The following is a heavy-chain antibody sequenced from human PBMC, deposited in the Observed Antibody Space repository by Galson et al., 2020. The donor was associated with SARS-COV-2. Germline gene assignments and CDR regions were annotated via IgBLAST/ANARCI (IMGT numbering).Heavy chain of an antibody. J-gene: IGHJ4*02. CDR2: IYTSGST. Sequence: SETLSLTCTVSGGSISSNYWSWIRQPAGKGLEWIGRIYTSGSTNYNPSLKSRVTMSVDTSKNQFSLKLSSVTAADTAVYYCARDPVGYCSAGSGYSGGCYYWGQGTLVTVSS. D-gene: IGHD2-15*01. CDR1: GGSISSNY. V-gene: IGHV4-4*07. CDR3: ARDPVGYCSAGSGYSGGCYY.